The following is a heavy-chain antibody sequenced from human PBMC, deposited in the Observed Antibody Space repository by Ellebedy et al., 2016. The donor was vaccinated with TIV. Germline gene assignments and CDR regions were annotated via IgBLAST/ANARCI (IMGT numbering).Heavy chain of an antibody. Sequence: ASVKVSCXASGYTFTGYYMHWVRQAPGQGLEWMGWINPNSGGTIFAQNFQGRVTMTLDTSISTAYMELTRLTSDDTAVYYCARGVTSYYFYYMDVWGEGTTVTVS. D-gene: IGHD4-23*01. CDR1: GYTFTGYY. J-gene: IGHJ6*03. CDR3: ARGVTSYYFYYMDV. CDR2: INPNSGGT. V-gene: IGHV1-2*02.